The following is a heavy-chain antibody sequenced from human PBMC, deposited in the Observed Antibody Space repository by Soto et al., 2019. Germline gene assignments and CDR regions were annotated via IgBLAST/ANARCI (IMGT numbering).Heavy chain of an antibody. D-gene: IGHD3-16*01. CDR3: ARSLGGPLLRYYGMDV. CDR1: GFTFSSYA. V-gene: IGHV3-30-3*01. CDR2: ISYDGSNK. Sequence: QVQLVESGGGVVQPGRSLRLSCAASGFTFSSYAMHWVRQAPGKGLEWVAVISYDGSNKYYADSVKGRFTISRDNSKNTLYLQMNSLRAEDTAVYYCARSLGGPLLRYYGMDVWGQGTTVTVSS. J-gene: IGHJ6*02.